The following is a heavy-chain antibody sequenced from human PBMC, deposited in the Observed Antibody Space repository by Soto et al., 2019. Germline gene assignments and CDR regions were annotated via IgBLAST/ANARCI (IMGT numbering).Heavy chain of an antibody. D-gene: IGHD6-6*01. CDR2: IHYSGAT. V-gene: IGHV4-31*09. CDR1: DDSMRSGGYY. CDR3: LRCKDKYDSSFWHP. J-gene: IGHJ5*02. Sequence: QLRLQESGPGLVEPSQTLSLICSVSDDSMRSGGYYWTWIRQLPGKGLQWHGFIHYSGATLSSPAVKSRVSISTQMTKHQFSVRLGADIAADTAIYYCLRCKDKYDSSFWHPWVQGTPVTFSS.